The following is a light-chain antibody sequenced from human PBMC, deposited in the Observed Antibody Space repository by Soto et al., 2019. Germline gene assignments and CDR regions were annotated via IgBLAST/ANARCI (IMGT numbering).Light chain of an antibody. CDR2: AAS. Sequence: AIRMTQSPSSFSASTGDRVTITCRASQGISSYLAWYQQKPGKAPKLLIYAASTLQSGVPSRFSRSGSGTDFTLTISCLQSEDFETYYCQQYYSYPFTLAPGTKVDIK. V-gene: IGKV1-8*01. CDR1: QGISSY. CDR3: QQYYSYPFT. J-gene: IGKJ3*01.